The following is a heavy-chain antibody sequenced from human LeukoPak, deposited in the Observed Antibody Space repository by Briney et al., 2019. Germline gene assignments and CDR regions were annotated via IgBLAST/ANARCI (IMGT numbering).Heavy chain of an antibody. V-gene: IGHV3-48*01. Sequence: GGSLRLSCAAPGFTFSYYSMNWVRQPPGKGLEWISYITSSSSNIYYADSVKGRFTVSRDNAKNSLYLQMNSLRAEDTAVYYCARTPEAAAGNWFDPWGQGTLVTVSS. CDR3: ARTPEAAAGNWFDP. J-gene: IGHJ5*02. CDR1: GFTFSYYS. CDR2: ITSSSSNI. D-gene: IGHD6-13*01.